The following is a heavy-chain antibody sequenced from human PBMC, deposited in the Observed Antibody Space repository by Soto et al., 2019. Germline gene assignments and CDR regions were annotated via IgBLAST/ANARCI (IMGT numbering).Heavy chain of an antibody. CDR1: CYTFTRRY. D-gene: IGHD3-3*01. J-gene: IGHJ6*04. CDR3: SLDRMIFAVVTAIHCMDA. V-gene: IGHV1-2*02. CDR2: INPNSGGT. Sequence: SSEASCYTFTRRYMYSARQDPRNGFEWMGWINPNSGGTNYAQKCQGRVTMTRDTSISTAYMELSRLRSDDTAVYYCSLDRMIFAVVTAIHCMDAWC.